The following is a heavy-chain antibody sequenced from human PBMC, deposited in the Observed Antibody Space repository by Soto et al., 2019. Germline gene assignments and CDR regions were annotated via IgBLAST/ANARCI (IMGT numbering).Heavy chain of an antibody. CDR2: IRSKANSYAT. V-gene: IGHV3-73*01. D-gene: IGHD5-18*01. CDR3: TRLGYSYGYYSPDY. J-gene: IGHJ4*02. CDR1: GFTLSGSA. Sequence: HLGGSLRLSCAASGFTLSGSAVHLGRQASGKGLEWVGRIRSKANSYATAYAASVKGRFTISRDDSKNTAYLQMNSLKTEDTAVYYCTRLGYSYGYYSPDYWGQGTLVTVSS.